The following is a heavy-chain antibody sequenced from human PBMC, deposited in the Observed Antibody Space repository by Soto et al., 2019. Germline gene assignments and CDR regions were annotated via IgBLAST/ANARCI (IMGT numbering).Heavy chain of an antibody. Sequence: PGGSLRLSCVASGFTFSTYAMNWVRQAPGKGLEWVSTISGGGGSTYYADSVGGRFTISRDNSKNTLFLQMNSLRAEDTALYYCAKWRARTFGDFENWGQGTLVTVSS. CDR2: ISGGGGST. CDR1: GFTFSTYA. J-gene: IGHJ4*02. CDR3: AKWRARTFGDFEN. D-gene: IGHD3-10*01. V-gene: IGHV3-23*01.